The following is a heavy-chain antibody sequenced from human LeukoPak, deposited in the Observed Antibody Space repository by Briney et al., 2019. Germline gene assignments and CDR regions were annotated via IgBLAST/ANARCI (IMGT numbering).Heavy chain of an antibody. Sequence: SETLSLTCAVYGGSFSGYYWSWVRQPPGKGLEWIEEINHSGSTNYNPSLKSRVTISVDTSKNQFSLKLSSVTAADTAVYYCARGFRAAPLYYYYYYMDVWGKGTTVTVSS. V-gene: IGHV4-34*01. CDR3: ARGFRAAPLYYYYYYMDV. CDR2: INHSGST. D-gene: IGHD6-13*01. J-gene: IGHJ6*03. CDR1: GGSFSGYY.